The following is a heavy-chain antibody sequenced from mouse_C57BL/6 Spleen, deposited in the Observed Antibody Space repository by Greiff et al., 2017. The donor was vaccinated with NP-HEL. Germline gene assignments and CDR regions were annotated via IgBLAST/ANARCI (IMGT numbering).Heavy chain of an antibody. CDR1: GFTFSDYY. CDR2: INYDGSST. D-gene: IGHD1-1*01. V-gene: IGHV5-16*01. J-gene: IGHJ4*01. Sequence: EVMLVESEGGLVQPGSSMKLSCTASGFTFSDYYMAWVRQVPEKGLEWVANINYDGSSTYYLDSLKSRFIISRDNAKNILYLQMSSLKSEDTATYYCARYYYASYYAMDYWGQGTSVTVSS. CDR3: ARYYYASYYAMDY.